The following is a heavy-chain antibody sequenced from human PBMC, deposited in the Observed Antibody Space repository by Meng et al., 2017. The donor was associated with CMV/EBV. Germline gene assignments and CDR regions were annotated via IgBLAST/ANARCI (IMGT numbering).Heavy chain of an antibody. Sequence: ASVKVSCKASGYTFTSYDINWVRQATGQGLEWMGWMNPNSGNTGYAQKFQGRVTITRNTSISTAYMELSSLRSEDTAVYYCARGQGGQLRLQAYYYYGMDVWGQGTTVTVSS. CDR3: ARGQGGQLRLQAYYYYGMDV. J-gene: IGHJ6*02. CDR1: GYTFTSYD. CDR2: MNPNSGNT. D-gene: IGHD2-2*01. V-gene: IGHV1-8*03.